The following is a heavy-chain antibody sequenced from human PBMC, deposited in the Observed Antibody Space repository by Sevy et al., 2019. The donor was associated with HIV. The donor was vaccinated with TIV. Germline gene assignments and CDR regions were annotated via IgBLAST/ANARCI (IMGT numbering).Heavy chain of an antibody. CDR2: ISYDGSNK. CDR3: AKGPHSTTSNPGEYYYYYGMDV. J-gene: IGHJ6*02. D-gene: IGHD2-2*01. V-gene: IGHV3-30*18. CDR1: GFTFSNYG. Sequence: GGSLRLSCAASGFTFSNYGMHWVRQAPGKGLEWVALISYDGSNKYYADSVKGRFTISRGNSKNTLYLQMSSLRAEDTAVYYCAKGPHSTTSNPGEYYYYYGMDVWGQGTTVTVSS.